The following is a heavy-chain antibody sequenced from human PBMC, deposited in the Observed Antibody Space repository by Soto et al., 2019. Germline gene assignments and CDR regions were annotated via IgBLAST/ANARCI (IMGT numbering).Heavy chain of an antibody. V-gene: IGHV1-69*06. Sequence: SVGVSCKASGGTFSSYARSCVRQAPGEVLEWMGVIIHIFGKANYAQKFQGRVTITADKPKSTASMELSSLRSEDTSVYYCARERKGFHAYGGQGTLVNVSS. CDR3: ARERKGFHAY. CDR1: GGTFSSYA. CDR2: IIHIFGKA. J-gene: IGHJ4*02.